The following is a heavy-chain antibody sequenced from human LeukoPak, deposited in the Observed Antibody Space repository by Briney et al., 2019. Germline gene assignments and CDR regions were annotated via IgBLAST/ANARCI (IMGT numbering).Heavy chain of an antibody. CDR3: AKGGRITMRRGVQRDHYFDY. CDR2: IRYDGSNR. CDR1: GFTFSSYG. D-gene: IGHD3-10*01. V-gene: IGHV3-30*02. J-gene: IGHJ4*02. Sequence: PGGTLRLSCAASGFTFSSYGMSWVRQAPGKGLEWVAYIRYDGSNRHYADSVKGRCTISRDNSKNTLYLQMNSLRVEDTAVYYCAKGGRITMRRGVQRDHYFDYWGQGTLVTVSS.